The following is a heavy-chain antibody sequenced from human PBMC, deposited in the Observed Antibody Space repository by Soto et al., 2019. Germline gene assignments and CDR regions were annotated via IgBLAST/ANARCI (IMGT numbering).Heavy chain of an antibody. Sequence: GGSLRLSCAASGFTFSTYWMHWIRQVPGKGLEWVSRINSDASHTYYADSVKGRFTISRDNAKNTLHLEMNSLRAEDTAVYYCVRDGHWITASCYGSWFDPWGQGTLVTSPQ. CDR2: INSDASHT. J-gene: IGHJ5*02. V-gene: IGHV3-74*01. D-gene: IGHD2-2*01. CDR1: GFTFSTYW. CDR3: VRDGHWITASCYGSWFDP.